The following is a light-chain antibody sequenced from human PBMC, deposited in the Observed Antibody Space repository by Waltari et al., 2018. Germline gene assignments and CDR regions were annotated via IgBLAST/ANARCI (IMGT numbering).Light chain of an antibody. V-gene: IGKV3-15*01. CDR2: GAY. CDR1: QSVSNI. CDR3: HQHYTTPWT. Sequence: EIVMTQSPATLSVSPGERATLSCRASQSVSNILAWYQQNPGQAPRLLTYGAYTRASGISARFSGSGSGTDFTLTISSLQAEDVAVYYCHQHYTTPWTFGQGTQVEL. J-gene: IGKJ1*01.